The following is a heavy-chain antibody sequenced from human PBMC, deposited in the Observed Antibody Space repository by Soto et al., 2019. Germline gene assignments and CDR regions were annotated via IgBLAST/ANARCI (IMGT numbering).Heavy chain of an antibody. CDR2: IYYSGST. Sequence: SETLSLTCTVSGASISSYYWSWIRQPPGKGLEWIGYIYYSGSTNYNPSLKSRVTISVDTSKNQFSLKLSSVTAADTAVYYCARALAGVDYYYGMDVWGQGTTVTVSS. CDR1: GASISSYY. J-gene: IGHJ6*02. CDR3: ARALAGVDYYYGMDV. V-gene: IGHV4-59*01.